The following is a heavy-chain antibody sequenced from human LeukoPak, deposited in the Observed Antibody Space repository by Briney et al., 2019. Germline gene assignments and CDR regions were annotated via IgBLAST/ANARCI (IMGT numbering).Heavy chain of an antibody. CDR1: GFPFSSHW. D-gene: IGHD5-24*01. J-gene: IGHJ4*02. Sequence: GGSLKLSWEASGFPFSSHWMPWVRQAPGKGLEWVANIKQDGSEKYYVDSVKGRFTISRDNAKNSLYLQMNSLRAEDTAVYYCAGGRDVYRYWGQGTLVTVSS. CDR2: IKQDGSEK. CDR3: AGGRDVYRY. V-gene: IGHV3-7*01.